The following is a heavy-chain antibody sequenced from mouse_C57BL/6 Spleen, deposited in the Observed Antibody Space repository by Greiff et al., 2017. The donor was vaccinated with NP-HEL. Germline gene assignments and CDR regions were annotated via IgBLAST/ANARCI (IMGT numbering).Heavy chain of an antibody. V-gene: IGHV5-4*03. D-gene: IGHD2-3*01. J-gene: IGHJ1*03. CDR3: ARGGYDTWYFDV. CDR1: GFTFSSYA. Sequence: EVKLMESGGGLVKPGGSLKLSCAASGFTFSSYAMSWVRQTPEKRLEWVATISDGGSYTYYPDNVKGRFTISRDNAKNNLYLQMSHLKSEDTAMYYCARGGYDTWYFDVWGTGTTVTVSS. CDR2: ISDGGSYT.